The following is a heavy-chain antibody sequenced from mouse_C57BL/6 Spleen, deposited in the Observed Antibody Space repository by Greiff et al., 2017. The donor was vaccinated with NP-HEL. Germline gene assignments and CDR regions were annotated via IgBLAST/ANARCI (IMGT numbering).Heavy chain of an antibody. J-gene: IGHJ3*01. Sequence: VQLQQSGPELVKPGASVKISCKASGYAFSSSWMNWVKQRPGKGLEWIGRIYPGDGDTNYNGKFKGKATLTADKSSSTAYMQLSSLTSDDSAVYFCAIGGYGYDGAWFAYWGQGTLVTVSA. CDR2: IYPGDGDT. CDR1: GYAFSSSW. V-gene: IGHV1-82*01. D-gene: IGHD2-2*01. CDR3: AIGGYGYDGAWFAY.